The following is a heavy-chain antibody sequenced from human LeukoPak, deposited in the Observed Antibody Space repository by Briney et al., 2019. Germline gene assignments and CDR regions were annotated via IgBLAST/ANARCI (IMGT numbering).Heavy chain of an antibody. D-gene: IGHD6-19*01. V-gene: IGHV4-59*01. Sequence: SETLSLTCTVSGGSINSYYWSWIRQSPGKGLEWIGYIYYSGSTNYNPSLKSRVTISVDTSKNQFSLKLTSVTAADTAMYYCARDGSGWSGWFDPWGQGTLVTVSS. J-gene: IGHJ5*02. CDR1: GGSINSYY. CDR3: ARDGSGWSGWFDP. CDR2: IYYSGST.